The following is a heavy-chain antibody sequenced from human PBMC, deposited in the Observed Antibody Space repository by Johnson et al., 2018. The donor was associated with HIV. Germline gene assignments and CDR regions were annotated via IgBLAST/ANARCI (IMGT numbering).Heavy chain of an antibody. CDR3: ARDGSLGGGRHDAFDS. D-gene: IGHD3-16*01. V-gene: IGHV3-66*01. Sequence: VQLVESEGGLVQPGGSLRLSCTASGFTVSSNYMSWVRQAPGTGLTWVAIIQSGGSTYYADSVKVRFNISRDNSKNTLYVQMNSLRVEDMAVYYCARDGSLGGGRHDAFDSGGPGTMVTVAA. CDR1: GFTVSSNY. CDR2: IQSGGST. J-gene: IGHJ3*02.